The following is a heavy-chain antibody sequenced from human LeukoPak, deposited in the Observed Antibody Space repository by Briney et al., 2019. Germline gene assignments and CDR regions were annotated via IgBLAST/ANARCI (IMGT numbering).Heavy chain of an antibody. J-gene: IGHJ3*02. D-gene: IGHD2-21*02. CDR2: IDHSGST. V-gene: IGHV4-34*01. CDR1: GASFSGNY. Sequence: SETLSLTCVVYGASFSGNYWTWIRQPPGKGLEWIGEIDHSGSTNQNPSLNSRVTMSVDMSKNQFSLKLTSVTAADTAVYYCARDGTYCGSDCYPHDALDIWGQGTMVTVSS. CDR3: ARDGTYCGSDCYPHDALDI.